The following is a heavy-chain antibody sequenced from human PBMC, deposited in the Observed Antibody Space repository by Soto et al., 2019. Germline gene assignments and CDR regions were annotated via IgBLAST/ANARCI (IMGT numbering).Heavy chain of an antibody. J-gene: IGHJ3*02. CDR3: ARHRKLWFGELDAFDI. CDR1: GGSISSSSYY. CDR2: IYYSGST. Sequence: QLQLQESGPGLVKPSETLSLTCTVSGGSISSSSYYWGWIRQPPGKGLEWIGSIYYSGSTYYNPSLKSRVTISVDTSKNQFSLKLSSVTAADTAVYYCARHRKLWFGELDAFDIWGQGTMVTVSS. D-gene: IGHD3-10*01. V-gene: IGHV4-39*01.